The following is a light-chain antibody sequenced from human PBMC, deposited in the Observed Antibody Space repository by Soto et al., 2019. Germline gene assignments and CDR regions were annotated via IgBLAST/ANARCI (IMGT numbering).Light chain of an antibody. Sequence: QSVLTQPASVSGSPGQSITISCTGTSRDVGAYDYVSWYLQYPDKAPQLLIYYVDHRPSGVSSRFSGSKSGNTASLTISGLQAEDEADYCCCSYAGSYTYVFGTGTKVTVL. CDR2: YVD. V-gene: IGLV2-14*03. CDR3: CSYAGSYTYV. CDR1: SRDVGAYDY. J-gene: IGLJ1*01.